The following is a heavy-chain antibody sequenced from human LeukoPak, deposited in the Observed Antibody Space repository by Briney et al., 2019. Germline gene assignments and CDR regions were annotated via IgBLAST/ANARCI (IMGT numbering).Heavy chain of an antibody. Sequence: SETRSLTCPVYGGSFSGYYWSWIRQPPGKGLEWIGAINNSGSTNYNPSLKSRGTISVDTSKNQFSLKLSTVTAADTAVYYCARACRVAARPNYYYYMDVWGKGTTVTVSS. V-gene: IGHV4-34*01. CDR3: ARACRVAARPNYYYYMDV. CDR2: INNSGST. J-gene: IGHJ6*03. CDR1: GGSFSGYY. D-gene: IGHD6-6*01.